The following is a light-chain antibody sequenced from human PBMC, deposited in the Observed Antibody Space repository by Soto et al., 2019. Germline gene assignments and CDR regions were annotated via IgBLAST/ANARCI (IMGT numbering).Light chain of an antibody. J-gene: IGKJ2*01. CDR1: QSVSSS. Sequence: EMVMTQSPATLSVSPGERATLSCRASQSVSSSLAWYQQKPGQAPRLLIYGASTRATGIPARFSGSGSGTDFTLTISSLQSEDFAVYYCQHYNNWPPYTFVQGTKLEIK. CDR3: QHYNNWPPYT. V-gene: IGKV3-15*01. CDR2: GAS.